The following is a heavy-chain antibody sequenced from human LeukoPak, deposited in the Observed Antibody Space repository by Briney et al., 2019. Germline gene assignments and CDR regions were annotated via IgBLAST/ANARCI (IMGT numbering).Heavy chain of an antibody. Sequence: SETLSLTCTVSGGSISSYYWSWIRQPPGKGLEWIGYIYYSGSTNYNPSLKSRVTISVDTSKNQFSLKLSSVTAADTAVYYCARGHYGSGSYFWFDPWGQGTLVTVSS. V-gene: IGHV4-59*01. J-gene: IGHJ5*02. CDR1: GGSISSYY. CDR3: ARGHYGSGSYFWFDP. D-gene: IGHD1-26*01. CDR2: IYYSGST.